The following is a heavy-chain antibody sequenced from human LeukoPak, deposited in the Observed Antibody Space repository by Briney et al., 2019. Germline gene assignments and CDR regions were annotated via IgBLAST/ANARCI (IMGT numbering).Heavy chain of an antibody. CDR2: INAGNGNT. V-gene: IGHV1-3*01. J-gene: IGHJ5*02. Sequence: ASVKVSCKASGYTFTSYAMHWVRQAPGQRLEWTGWINAGNGNTKYSQKFQGRVTITRDTSASTAYMELSSLRSEDTAVYYCARGSLQWELGVDPWGQGTLVTVSS. D-gene: IGHD1-26*01. CDR3: ARGSLQWELGVDP. CDR1: GYTFTSYA.